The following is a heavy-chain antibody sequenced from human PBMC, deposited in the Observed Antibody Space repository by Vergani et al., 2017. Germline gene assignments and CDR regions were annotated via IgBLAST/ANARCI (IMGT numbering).Heavy chain of an antibody. J-gene: IGHJ5*02. CDR2: IYHSGST. V-gene: IGHV4-38-2*01. Sequence: QVQLQESGPGLVKPSETLSLTCAVSGSSISSGYYWGWIRQPPGKGLEWIGSIYHSGSTYYNPSLKSRVTISVDTSKNQFSLKLSSVTAADTAVYYWARLWDDSSGYYQALGWFDPWGQGTLVTVSS. CDR1: GSSISSGYY. D-gene: IGHD3-22*01. CDR3: ARLWDDSSGYYQALGWFDP.